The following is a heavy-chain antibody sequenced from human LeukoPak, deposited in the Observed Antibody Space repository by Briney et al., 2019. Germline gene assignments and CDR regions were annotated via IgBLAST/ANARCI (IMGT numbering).Heavy chain of an antibody. CDR3: TTDPPIIPRIAAAGTGGY. Sequence: GGSLRLSCAASGFTFSNAWMSWVRQAPGKGLEWVGRIKSKTDGGTTDYAAPVKGRFTISRDDSKNTLYLQMNSLKTEDTAVYYCTTDPPIIPRIAAAGTGGYWGRGTLVTVSS. J-gene: IGHJ4*02. V-gene: IGHV3-15*01. CDR2: IKSKTDGGTT. D-gene: IGHD6-13*01. CDR1: GFTFSNAW.